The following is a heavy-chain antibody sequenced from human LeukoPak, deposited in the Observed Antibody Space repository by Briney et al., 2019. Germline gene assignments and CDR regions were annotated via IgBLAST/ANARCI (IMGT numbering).Heavy chain of an antibody. Sequence: SETLSPTCTVSGGSISSYYWGWIPQPPGKGLKWIGRIYTSGGTNYNPSLKSRATMSVDTSKNHFSLKLCSVTAANTAAYYCARRSLPDAFDIWGKGTMVTVSS. CDR2: IYTSGGT. J-gene: IGHJ3*02. CDR3: ARRSLPDAFDI. V-gene: IGHV4-4*07. CDR1: GGSISSYY.